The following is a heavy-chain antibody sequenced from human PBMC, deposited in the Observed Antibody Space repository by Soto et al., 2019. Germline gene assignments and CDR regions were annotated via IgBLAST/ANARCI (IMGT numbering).Heavy chain of an antibody. J-gene: IGHJ4*02. V-gene: IGHV1-2*02. D-gene: IGHD6-19*01. CDR1: GSTFTGHY. CDR2: INPNSGGT. CDR3: ARGLRLYSSGPPAY. Sequence: GSVKVSCTASGSTFTGHYMHWVRQALGQGLEWMGWINPNSGGTNYAQKFQGRVTMTRDTSTSTVYMELSSLRSEDTAVYYCARGLRLYSSGPPAYWGQGTLVTVSS.